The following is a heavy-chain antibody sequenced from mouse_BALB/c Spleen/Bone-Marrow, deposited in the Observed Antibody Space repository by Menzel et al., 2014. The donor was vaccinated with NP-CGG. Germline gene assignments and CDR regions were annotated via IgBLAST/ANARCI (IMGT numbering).Heavy chain of an antibody. CDR1: GFTFSDFY. Sequence: EVKLMESGGGLVQPGGSLRLSCATSGFTFSDFYMVWVRQPPGKRLEWIAASRNKVNDYTTEYSASVKGRFIVSRDTSQSILYLQMNDLRAEDTAIYYCARDFHYYGHYYAKDYWGQGTSVTVSS. CDR3: ARDFHYYGHYYAKDY. V-gene: IGHV7-1*02. CDR2: SRNKVNDYTT. J-gene: IGHJ4*01. D-gene: IGHD1-2*01.